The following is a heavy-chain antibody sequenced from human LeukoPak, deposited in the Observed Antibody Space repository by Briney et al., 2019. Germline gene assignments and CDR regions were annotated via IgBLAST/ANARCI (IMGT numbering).Heavy chain of an antibody. J-gene: IGHJ6*02. CDR1: GFTFSSYW. CDR3: ASLPFKYYYGSGSFPVDYYGMDV. V-gene: IGHV3-74*01. D-gene: IGHD3-10*01. CDR2: INSDGSST. Sequence: GGSLRLSCAASGFTFSSYWMHWVRQAPGKGLVWVSRINSDGSSTSYADSVKGRFTISRDNAKNTLYLQMNSLRAEDTAVYYCASLPFKYYYGSGSFPVDYYGMDVWGQGTTVTVSS.